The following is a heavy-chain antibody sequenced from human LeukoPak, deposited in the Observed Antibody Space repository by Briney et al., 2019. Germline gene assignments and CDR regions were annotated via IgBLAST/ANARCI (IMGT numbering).Heavy chain of an antibody. CDR1: GFTFSSYA. D-gene: IGHD3-10*01. Sequence: QTGGSLRLSCAASGFTFSSYAMSWVRHAPGKGLEWVSTISGSGGSTYYADSVKGRFTISRDNSKNTLYLQMNSLRAEDTAVYYCAKDLITMVRGYYFDYWGQGTLVTVSS. V-gene: IGHV3-23*01. CDR2: ISGSGGST. CDR3: AKDLITMVRGYYFDY. J-gene: IGHJ4*02.